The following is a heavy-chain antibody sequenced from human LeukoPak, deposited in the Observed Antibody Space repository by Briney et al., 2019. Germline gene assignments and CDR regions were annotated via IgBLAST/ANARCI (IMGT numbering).Heavy chain of an antibody. CDR1: GFTFSSYG. V-gene: IGHV3-30*18. CDR2: ISYDGSNK. J-gene: IGHJ4*02. CDR3: AKEADGRFDY. Sequence: PGASLRLSCAASGFTFSSYGMHWVRQAPGKGLEWVAVISYDGSNKYYADSVKGRFTISRDNSKNTLYLQMNSLRAEDTAVYYCAKEADGRFDYWGQGTLVTVSS.